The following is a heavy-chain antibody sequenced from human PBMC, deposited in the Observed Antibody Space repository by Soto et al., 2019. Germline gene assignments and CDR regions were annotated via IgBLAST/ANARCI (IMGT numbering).Heavy chain of an antibody. J-gene: IGHJ3*02. CDR2: IYYSGST. D-gene: IGHD2-15*01. CDR3: ARDRGVVVAVGAFDI. V-gene: IGHV4-30-4*01. CDR1: GGSISSGDYY. Sequence: PSETLSLTCTVSGGSISSGDYYWSWIRQPPGKGLEWIGYIYYSGSTYYNPSLKSRVTISVDTSKNQFSLKLSSVTAADTAVYYCARDRGVVVAVGAFDIWGQGTMVTVSS.